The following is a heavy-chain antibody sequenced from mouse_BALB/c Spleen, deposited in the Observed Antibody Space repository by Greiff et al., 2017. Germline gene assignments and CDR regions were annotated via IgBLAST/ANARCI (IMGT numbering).Heavy chain of an antibody. D-gene: IGHD1-1*01. CDR3: ARSLYYGSSRLAY. Sequence: EVKVEESGPGLVKPSQSLSLTCTVTGYSITSDYAWNWIRQFPGNKLEWMGYISYSGSTSYNPSLKSRISITRDTSKNQFFLQLNSVTTEDTATYYCARSLYYGSSRLAYWGQGTLVTVSA. CDR2: ISYSGST. J-gene: IGHJ3*01. V-gene: IGHV3-2*02. CDR1: GYSITSDYA.